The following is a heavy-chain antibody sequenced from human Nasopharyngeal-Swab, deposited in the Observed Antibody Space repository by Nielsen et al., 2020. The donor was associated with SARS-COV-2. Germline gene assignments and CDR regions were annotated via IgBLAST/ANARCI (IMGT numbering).Heavy chain of an antibody. J-gene: IGHJ5*02. CDR3: ARDQGIAVPIGWFDP. CDR2: IYHSGRT. D-gene: IGHD6-19*01. Sequence: WIRQPTGKGLEWIGSIYHSGRTNYNPSLKSRVSISVDTSKNQVSLKLNSVTAADSAVYYCARDQGIAVPIGWFDPWGQGTLVTVSS. V-gene: IGHV4-38-2*02.